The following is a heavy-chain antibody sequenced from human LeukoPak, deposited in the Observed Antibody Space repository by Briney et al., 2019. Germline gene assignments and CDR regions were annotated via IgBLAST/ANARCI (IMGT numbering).Heavy chain of an antibody. CDR1: GFTFSSYA. J-gene: IGHJ4*02. V-gene: IGHV3-23*01. CDR3: AKGSSHDSSGYYYAPLSD. Sequence: GGSLRLSCAASGFTFSSYAMSWVRQAPGKGLEWVSGISGSGGSTYYADSVKGRFTISRDNSKNTLYLQMNSLRAEDTAIYYCAKGSSHDSSGYYYAPLSDWGQGTLVTVSS. D-gene: IGHD3-22*01. CDR2: ISGSGGST.